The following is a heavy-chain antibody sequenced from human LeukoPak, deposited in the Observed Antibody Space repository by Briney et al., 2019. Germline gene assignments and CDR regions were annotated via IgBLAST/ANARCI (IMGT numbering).Heavy chain of an antibody. V-gene: IGHV4-34*01. D-gene: IGHD1-14*01. CDR3: AIAVRRKFGPREPVN. J-gene: IGHJ4*01. CDR2: INHSGST. Sequence: SETLSLTGAVYGGSFSGYYWSWIRQPAGKGLEWIGEINHSGSTNYNPSLKSRVTISVDTSKNQFSLKLSSVTAADTAVYYCAIAVRRKFGPREPVNWGHGTVVTVSS. CDR1: GGSFSGYY.